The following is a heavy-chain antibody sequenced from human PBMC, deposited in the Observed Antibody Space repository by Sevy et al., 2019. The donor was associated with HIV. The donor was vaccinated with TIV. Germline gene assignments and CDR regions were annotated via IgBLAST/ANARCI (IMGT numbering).Heavy chain of an antibody. D-gene: IGHD3-3*01. CDR1: GYTFAAYY. J-gene: IGHJ4*02. CDR3: ARGKREEWLLYLDN. Sequence: ASVKVSCKTSGYTFAAYYIHWVRQAPGQGPEWLGWIYPNGGDTTFAQKFQGRVTMTISTSIKTVYMELNRLRSDDTAVYYCARGKREEWLLYLDNWGQGTLVTVSS. V-gene: IGHV1-2*02. CDR2: IYPNGGDT.